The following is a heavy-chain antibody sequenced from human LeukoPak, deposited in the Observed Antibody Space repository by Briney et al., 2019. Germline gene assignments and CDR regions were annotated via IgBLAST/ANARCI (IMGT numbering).Heavy chain of an antibody. CDR1: GDSVSSNSAA. V-gene: IGHV6-1*01. Sequence: SQTLSLTCVVSGDSVSSNSAAWNWIRQSPSRGLEWLGRTYYKSKWHNDYAVSMKSRITINPDTSKNHFSLQLNSVTPEDTAVYYCVREADYFDYWGQGTLVTVSS. CDR2: TYYKSKWHN. CDR3: VREADYFDY. J-gene: IGHJ4*02.